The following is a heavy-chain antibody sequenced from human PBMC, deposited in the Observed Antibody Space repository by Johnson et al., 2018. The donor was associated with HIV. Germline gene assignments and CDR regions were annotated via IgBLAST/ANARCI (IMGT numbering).Heavy chain of an antibody. D-gene: IGHD3-10*01. V-gene: IGHV3-20*04. Sequence: VQLVESGGGVVRPGGSLRLSCAASGFTFDDYGMSWVRQAPGKGLEWVSGINWNGGSTGYADSLRGRFTISRDNSKNTLYLQMNSLRAEDTALYYCAKDSSFSYYYSDAFDIWGQGTMDTVSS. J-gene: IGHJ3*02. CDR3: AKDSSFSYYYSDAFDI. CDR2: INWNGGST. CDR1: GFTFDDYG.